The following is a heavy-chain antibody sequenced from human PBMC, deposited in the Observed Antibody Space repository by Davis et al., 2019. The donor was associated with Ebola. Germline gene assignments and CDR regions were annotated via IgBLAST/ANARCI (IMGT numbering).Heavy chain of an antibody. CDR3: ATDPGYDYGFDY. CDR2: INPRGGGT. D-gene: IGHD5-18*01. Sequence: ASVTVSCKASGYTFTNYYLHWVRQAPGQGLEWMGVINPRGGGTVYAQRFQGRVTMTEDKYTNTAYVALRSLRSEDTAVYFCATDPGYDYGFDYWGQGTLVTVSS. CDR1: GYTFTNYY. V-gene: IGHV1-46*01. J-gene: IGHJ4*02.